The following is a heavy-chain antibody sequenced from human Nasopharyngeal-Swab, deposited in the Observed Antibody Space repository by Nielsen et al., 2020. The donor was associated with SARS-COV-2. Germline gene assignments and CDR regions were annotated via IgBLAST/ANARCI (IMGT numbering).Heavy chain of an antibody. Sequence: GESLKIPCAASGFTFSSYSMNWVRQAPGKGLEWVSSISSSSSYIYYADSVKGRFTISRDNAKNSLYLQMNSLRAEDTAVYYCAREGSSGWRYYFDYWGQGTLVTVSS. J-gene: IGHJ4*02. D-gene: IGHD6-19*01. V-gene: IGHV3-21*01. CDR1: GFTFSSYS. CDR3: AREGSSGWRYYFDY. CDR2: ISSSSSYI.